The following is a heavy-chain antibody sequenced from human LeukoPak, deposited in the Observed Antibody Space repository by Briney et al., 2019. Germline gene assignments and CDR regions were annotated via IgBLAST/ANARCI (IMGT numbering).Heavy chain of an antibody. CDR2: INHSGST. J-gene: IGHJ4*02. V-gene: IGHV4-34*01. D-gene: IGHD3-10*01. CDR3: ARDRYYYGSGSYFY. Sequence: PSETLSLTCAGYGGSFSGYYWSWIRQPPGKGLEWIGEINHSGSTNYNPSLKSRVTISVDTSKNQFSLKLSSVTAADTAVYYCARDRYYYGSGSYFYWGEGTLVTVSS. CDR1: GGSFSGYY.